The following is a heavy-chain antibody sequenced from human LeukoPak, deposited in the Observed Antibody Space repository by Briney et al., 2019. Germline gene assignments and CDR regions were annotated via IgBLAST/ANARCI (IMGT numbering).Heavy chain of an antibody. CDR3: ASAGDYCSGGSCYSGY. J-gene: IGHJ4*02. Sequence: ASVKVSCKASGYTFTGHYMHWVRQAPGQGLEWMGWINPNSGGTNYAQKFQGRVTTTRDTSISTAYMELSRLRSDDTAVYYCASAGDYCSGGSCYSGYWGQGTLVTVSS. D-gene: IGHD2-15*01. CDR1: GYTFTGHY. CDR2: INPNSGGT. V-gene: IGHV1-2*02.